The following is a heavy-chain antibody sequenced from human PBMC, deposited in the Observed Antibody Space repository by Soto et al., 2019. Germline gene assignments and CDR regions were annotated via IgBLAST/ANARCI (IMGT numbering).Heavy chain of an antibody. CDR3: ARELRYFDWLLSGGYYYYYGMDV. J-gene: IGHJ6*02. V-gene: IGHV1-2*02. CDR1: GYTFTGYY. D-gene: IGHD3-9*01. Sequence: RASVKVSCKASGYTFTGYYMHWVRQAPGQGLEWMGWINPNSGGTNYAQKFQGRVTMTRDTSISTAYMELSRLRSDGTAVYYCARELRYFDWLLSGGYYYYYGMDVWGQGTTVTVSS. CDR2: INPNSGGT.